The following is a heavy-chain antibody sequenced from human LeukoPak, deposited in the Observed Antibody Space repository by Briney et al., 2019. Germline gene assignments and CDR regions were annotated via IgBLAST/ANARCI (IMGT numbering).Heavy chain of an antibody. D-gene: IGHD2-15*01. J-gene: IGHJ4*02. Sequence: PSETLSLTCVVYGGSFSGYYWSWIRQPPGKGLEWIGEINHSGSTNYNPSLKSRVTISVDTSKNQFSLKLSSVTAADTAVYYCARGSRGSGGSCYRNWGQGTLVTVSS. CDR3: ARGSRGSGGSCYRN. CDR2: INHSGST. CDR1: GGSFSGYY. V-gene: IGHV4-34*01.